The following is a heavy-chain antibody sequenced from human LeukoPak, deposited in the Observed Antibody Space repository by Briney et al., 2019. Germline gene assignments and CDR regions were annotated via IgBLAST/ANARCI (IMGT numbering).Heavy chain of an antibody. J-gene: IGHJ4*02. CDR2: ISGSGGST. CDR1: GFTFSSYA. V-gene: IGHV3-23*01. D-gene: IGHD3-16*01. Sequence: GGSLRLSCAASGFTFSSYAMTWVRQAPGKGLEWVSSISGSGGSTYYADSVEGRFTISRDNSKNTLHLQMNSLRVEDTALYYCAKRHDILGGKYYFDYWGQGALVTVSS. CDR3: AKRHDILGGKYYFDY.